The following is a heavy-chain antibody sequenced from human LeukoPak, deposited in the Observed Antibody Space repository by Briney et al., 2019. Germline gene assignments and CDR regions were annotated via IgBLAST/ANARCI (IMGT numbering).Heavy chain of an antibody. CDR3: ARDGLPWVRSGSGRFDY. Sequence: GGSLRLSCAASGFTFSSYGMSWVRQAPGKGLEWVSAIGGRDGSTYYADSVKGRFTISRDNSKNTLYVQMNSLRDEDTAVYYCARDGLPWVRSGSGRFDYWGQGTLVTVSS. J-gene: IGHJ4*02. CDR1: GFTFSSYG. D-gene: IGHD3-10*01. CDR2: IGGRDGST. V-gene: IGHV3-23*01.